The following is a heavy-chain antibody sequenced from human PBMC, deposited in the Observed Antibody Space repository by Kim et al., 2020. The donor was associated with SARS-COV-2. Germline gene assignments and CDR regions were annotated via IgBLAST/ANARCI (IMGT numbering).Heavy chain of an antibody. J-gene: IGHJ4*02. V-gene: IGHV3-23*01. CDR3: AKDSDQDTAMPWDYFDY. CDR2: ISGSGGST. D-gene: IGHD5-18*01. Sequence: GGSLRLSCAASGFTFSSYAMSWVRQAPGKGLEWVSAISGSGGSTYYADSVKGRFTISRDNSKNTLYLQMNSLRAEDTAVYYCAKDSDQDTAMPWDYFDYWGQGTLVTVSS. CDR1: GFTFSSYA.